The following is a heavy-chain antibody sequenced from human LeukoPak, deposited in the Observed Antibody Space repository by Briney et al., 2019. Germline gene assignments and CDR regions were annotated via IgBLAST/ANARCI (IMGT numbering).Heavy chain of an antibody. D-gene: IGHD1-1*01. CDR3: ARQLELVDFDY. J-gene: IGHJ4*02. V-gene: IGHV1-18*01. CDR1: GGTFSSYA. CDR2: ISAYNGNT. Sequence: ASVKVSCKASGGTFSSYAISWVRQAPGQGLEWMGWISAYNGNTNYAQKLQGRVTMTTDTSTSTAYMELRSLRSDDTAVYYCARQLELVDFDYWGQGTLVTVSS.